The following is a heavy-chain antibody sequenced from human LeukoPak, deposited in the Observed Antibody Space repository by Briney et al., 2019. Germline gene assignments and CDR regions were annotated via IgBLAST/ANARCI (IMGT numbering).Heavy chain of an antibody. J-gene: IGHJ4*02. V-gene: IGHV1-8*01. CDR2: MNPNSGNT. CDR1: GYTFTSYD. CDR3: ARGGHYYGSGSYYNEIDY. Sequence: GASVKVSCKASGYTFTSYDINWVRQATGQGLEWMGWMNPNSGNTGYAQKFQGRVTMTRNTSISTAYMELSSLRSEDTAVYYCARGGHYYGSGSYYNEIDYWGQGTLVTVSS. D-gene: IGHD3-10*01.